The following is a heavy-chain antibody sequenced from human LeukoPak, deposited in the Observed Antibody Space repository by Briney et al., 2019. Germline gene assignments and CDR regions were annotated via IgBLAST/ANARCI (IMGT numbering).Heavy chain of an antibody. CDR2: IWYDGSNK. CDR3: ARDFYGGPSYYFDY. Sequence: GGSLRLSCAASGFTFRSYGMHWVRQAPGKGLERVAVIWYDGSNKYYADSVKGRFTISRDNSDNTLYLQMNSLRAEDTAVYYCARDFYGGPSYYFDYWGQGTLVTVSS. CDR1: GFTFRSYG. J-gene: IGHJ4*02. V-gene: IGHV3-33*01. D-gene: IGHD4-23*01.